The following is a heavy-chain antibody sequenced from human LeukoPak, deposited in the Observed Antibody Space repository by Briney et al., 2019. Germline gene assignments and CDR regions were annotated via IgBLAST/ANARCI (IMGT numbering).Heavy chain of an antibody. CDR3: ANYGAGTYRFDP. CDR2: ICYSGTT. V-gene: IGHV4-31*03. Sequence: PSETLSLTCTVSGGSISSGGYYWSWIRQHPGKGLEWIGYICYSGTTYYNPSLKSRVTISVDMSENQFSLKLSSVTAADTAVYYCANYGAGTYRFDPWGQGTLVTVSS. D-gene: IGHD3-10*01. J-gene: IGHJ5*02. CDR1: GGSISSGGYY.